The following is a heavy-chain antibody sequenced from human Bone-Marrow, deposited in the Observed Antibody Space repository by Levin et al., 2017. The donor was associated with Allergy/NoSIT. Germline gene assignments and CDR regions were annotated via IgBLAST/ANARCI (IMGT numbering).Heavy chain of an antibody. J-gene: IGHJ4*02. V-gene: IGHV3-9*01. D-gene: IGHD2-2*01. CDR3: AKVYCSSTSCGGAFDY. Sequence: GGSLRLSCAASGFTFDDYAMHWVRQAPGKGLEWVSGISWNSGSIGYADSVKGRFTISRDNAKNSLYLQMNSLRAEDTALYYCAKVYCSSTSCGGAFDYWGQGTLVTVSS. CDR1: GFTFDDYA. CDR2: ISWNSGSI.